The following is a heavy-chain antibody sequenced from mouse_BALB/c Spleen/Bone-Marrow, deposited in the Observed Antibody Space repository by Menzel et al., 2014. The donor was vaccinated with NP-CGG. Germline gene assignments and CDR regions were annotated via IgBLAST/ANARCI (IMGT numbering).Heavy chain of an antibody. Sequence: VKLQESGAELAKPGASVKMSCKASGYTFTSYWMHWIKQRPGQGLEWIGYITPSTGYIEYNQKFKGKATLTADKSSSTAYMQLSSLTFEDSAVYYCARPRFAYWGQGTLVTVSA. CDR3: ARPRFAY. CDR1: GYTFTSYW. J-gene: IGHJ3*01. CDR2: ITPSTGYI. V-gene: IGHV1-7*01.